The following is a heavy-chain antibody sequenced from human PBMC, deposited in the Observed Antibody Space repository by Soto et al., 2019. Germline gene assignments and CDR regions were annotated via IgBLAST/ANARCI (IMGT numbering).Heavy chain of an antibody. D-gene: IGHD6-19*01. CDR1: GFVFSSYA. CDR3: AKPTDGWFSAFEI. CDR2: ISGSGTTA. J-gene: IGHJ3*02. Sequence: EVQLLESGGGLVQPGGSLRLSCAASGFVFSSYAMSWVRQAPGKGLEWVSAISGSGTTAYYADSVKGRFIFSRDNPKNTMYLQMSSLRAEDTAVYFCAKPTDGWFSAFEIWGQGTVVTVSS. V-gene: IGHV3-23*01.